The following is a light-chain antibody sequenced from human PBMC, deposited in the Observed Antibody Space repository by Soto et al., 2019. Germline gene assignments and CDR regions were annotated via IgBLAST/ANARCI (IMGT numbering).Light chain of an antibody. CDR3: QQYHSSPRLT. CDR2: WAS. CDR1: QSVLYSSTNKNY. Sequence: DIVMTQSPDSLAVSLGERATINCKSSQSVLYSSTNKNYLAWYQQKPGQPPKLLIYWASTRESGVPDRFSGSGSGTDFTLTISSLQAEDVAVYYCQQYHSSPRLTFGGGTKVEIK. V-gene: IGKV4-1*01. J-gene: IGKJ4*01.